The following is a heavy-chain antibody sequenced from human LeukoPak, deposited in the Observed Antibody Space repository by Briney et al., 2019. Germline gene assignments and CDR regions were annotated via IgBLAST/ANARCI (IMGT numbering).Heavy chain of an antibody. D-gene: IGHD3-10*01. J-gene: IGHJ6*02. Sequence: PGGSLRLSCAASGFTFSSYSMNWVRQAPGKGLEWVSSISSSSSYIYYADSVKGRFTISRDDAKNSLYLQMNSLRAEDTAVYYCARDLYSNPYGYYYYGMDVWGQGTTVTVSS. V-gene: IGHV3-21*01. CDR1: GFTFSSYS. CDR2: ISSSSSYI. CDR3: ARDLYSNPYGYYYYGMDV.